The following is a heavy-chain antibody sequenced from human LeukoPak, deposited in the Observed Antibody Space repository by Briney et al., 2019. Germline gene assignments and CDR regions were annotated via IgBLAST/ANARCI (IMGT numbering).Heavy chain of an antibody. J-gene: IGHJ4*02. D-gene: IGHD2-8*01. CDR2: IYYSGST. CDR1: GGSISSYY. Sequence: SETLSLTCTVSGGSISSYYWSWIRQPPGKGLEWIGYIYYSGSTNYNPSLKSRVTISVDTSKNQSSLKLSSVTAADTAVYYCARVPCTNGVCYLDYWGQGTLVTVSS. V-gene: IGHV4-59*01. CDR3: ARVPCTNGVCYLDY.